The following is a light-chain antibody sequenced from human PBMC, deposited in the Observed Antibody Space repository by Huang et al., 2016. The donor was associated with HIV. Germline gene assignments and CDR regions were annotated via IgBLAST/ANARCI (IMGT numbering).Light chain of an antibody. V-gene: IGKV3-11*01. CDR2: DAS. CDR1: QSVSNY. CDR3: QQRSDWPT. J-gene: IGKJ5*01. Sequence: EIVLTQSPATLSLSPGERATLSCRASQSVSNYLAWYQQKPGQAPRRLRYDASDRATGIPARFSGSGSGTDFTLTISSLEPEDFAIYYCQQRSDWPTFGQGTRLEIK.